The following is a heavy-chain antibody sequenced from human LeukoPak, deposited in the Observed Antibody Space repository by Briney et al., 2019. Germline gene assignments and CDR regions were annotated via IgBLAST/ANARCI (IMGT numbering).Heavy chain of an antibody. CDR1: GFTFGDYS. CDR3: TRGRRATHDY. Sequence: GGSLRLSCTASGFTFGDYSMNWVRQAPGKGLEWVGFIRSKAYGGTTEYAASVKGRFTISGDDSKSIAYLQMNSLKTEDTAVYYCTRGRRATHDYWGQGTLVTVSS. CDR2: IRSKAYGGTT. V-gene: IGHV3-49*04. D-gene: IGHD1-26*01. J-gene: IGHJ4*02.